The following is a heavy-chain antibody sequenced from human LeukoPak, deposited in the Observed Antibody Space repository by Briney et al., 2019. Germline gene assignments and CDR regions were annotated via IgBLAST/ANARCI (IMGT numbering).Heavy chain of an antibody. CDR1: GYTFTGYY. CDR3: AGGADTAMVKGYGGFDP. V-gene: IGHV1-2*02. D-gene: IGHD5-18*01. J-gene: IGHJ5*02. CDR2: FNPNSGGT. Sequence: GASVKVSCKASGYTFTGYYMHWVRQAPGQGLEWMGWFNPNSGGTNYAQKFQGRVTMTRDTSISTAYMELSRLRSDDTAVYYCAGGADTAMVKGYGGFDPWGQGTLVTVSS.